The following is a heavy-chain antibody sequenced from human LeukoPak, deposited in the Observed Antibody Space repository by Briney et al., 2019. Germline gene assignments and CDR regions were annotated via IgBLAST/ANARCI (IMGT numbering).Heavy chain of an antibody. J-gene: IGHJ6*02. Sequence: GESLKISCRGSGDSFTSYWFGWVRQMPGKGLEGMGIIYPGDSDTRYSPSFLGRVTISADKSISPAYLQWSSLKASDTAMYYCARHIANYDFWSGYNATRYYYYYGMDVWGQGTTVTVSS. CDR2: IYPGDSDT. CDR1: GDSFTSYW. V-gene: IGHV5-51*01. CDR3: ARHIANYDFWSGYNATRYYYYYGMDV. D-gene: IGHD3-3*01.